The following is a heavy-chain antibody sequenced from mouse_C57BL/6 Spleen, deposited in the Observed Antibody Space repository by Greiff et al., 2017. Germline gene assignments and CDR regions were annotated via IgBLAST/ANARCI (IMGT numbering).Heavy chain of an antibody. CDR1: GYTFTSYW. CDR3: ARWGGDYYFDY. CDR2: IDPSDSYT. Sequence: VQLQQPGAELVKPGASVKLSCKASGYTFTSYWMQWVKQRPGQGLEWIGEIDPSDSYTNYNQTFKGKATLTVDTSSSTAYMQLSSLTSEDSAVYYCARWGGDYYFDYWGQGTTLTVSS. J-gene: IGHJ2*01. V-gene: IGHV1-50*01.